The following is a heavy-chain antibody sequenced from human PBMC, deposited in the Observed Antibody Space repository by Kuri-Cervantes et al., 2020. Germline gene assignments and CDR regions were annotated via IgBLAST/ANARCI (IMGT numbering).Heavy chain of an antibody. V-gene: IGHV3-23*01. D-gene: IGHD2-21*02. CDR3: AKDYRSPSSDCLFDY. CDR2: LSGSGGNT. J-gene: IGHJ4*02. Sequence: GGSLRLSCAASGVAFNNYAMSWVRQAPGKGLEWVSGLSGSGGNTWYADSVKGRSTISRDNSKNTLYLQMNSLRADDTAVYYCAKDYRSPSSDCLFDYWGQGILVTVSS. CDR1: GVAFNNYA.